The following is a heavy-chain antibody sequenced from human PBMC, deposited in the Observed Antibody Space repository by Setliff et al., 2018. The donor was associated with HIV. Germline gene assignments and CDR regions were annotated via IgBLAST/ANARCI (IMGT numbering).Heavy chain of an antibody. Sequence: SETLSLTCTVSGGSISTSNYYWGWVRQPPGKGLEWVGNVDYTGSTYYNPSLKSRVTISVDRSKNQFSLRLTSVTAADTAVYYCATNRVGNYPLDYWGRGTLVTVSS. D-gene: IGHD1-7*01. CDR2: VDYTGST. J-gene: IGHJ4*02. V-gene: IGHV4-39*07. CDR3: ATNRVGNYPLDY. CDR1: GGSISTSNYY.